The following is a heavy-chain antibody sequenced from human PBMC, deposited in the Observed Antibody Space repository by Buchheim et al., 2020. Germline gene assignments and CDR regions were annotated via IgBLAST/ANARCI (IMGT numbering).Heavy chain of an antibody. Sequence: EVQLLESGGGLVQPGGSLRLSCAASGFTFSSYAMICVRQAPGKGLEWVSAISCSGGSTYYADSVKGRFTISRDNSKITLSLQMNSLRAEDTAVYYCAKGVGYCTNGVCLPGDYWGQGTL. J-gene: IGHJ4*02. CDR1: GFTFSSYA. CDR3: AKGVGYCTNGVCLPGDY. V-gene: IGHV3-23*01. CDR2: ISCSGGST. D-gene: IGHD2-8*01.